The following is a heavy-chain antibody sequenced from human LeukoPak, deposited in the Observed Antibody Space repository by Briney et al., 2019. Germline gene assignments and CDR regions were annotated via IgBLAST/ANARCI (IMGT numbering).Heavy chain of an antibody. V-gene: IGHV4-31*03. CDR2: IFLSGTT. Sequence: PSQTLSLTCTVSGASISSGAYDWIWIRQCPGKGLEWIGHIFLSGTTFFNPSLKSRLTISAHMSKTQFSLTLPSVTAADTAVYYCARGGTISNDWGDYNWVDPWGQGTLVTVSS. CDR3: ARGGTISNDWGDYNWVDP. CDR1: GASISSGAYD. D-gene: IGHD4-17*01. J-gene: IGHJ5*02.